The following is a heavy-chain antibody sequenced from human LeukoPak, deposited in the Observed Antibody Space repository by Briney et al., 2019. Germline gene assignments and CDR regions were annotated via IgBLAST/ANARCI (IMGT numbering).Heavy chain of an antibody. D-gene: IGHD3-3*01. CDR3: ARVGYDFWSGYLHYFDY. CDR1: GFTFSSYW. J-gene: IGHJ4*02. CDR2: IKQDGSEK. Sequence: GGSLRLSCAASGFTFSSYWMSWVRQAPGKGLEWVANIKQDGSEKYYVDSVKGRFTIPRDNAKNSLYLQMNSLRAEDTAVYYCARVGYDFWSGYLHYFDYWGQGTLVTVSS. V-gene: IGHV3-7*01.